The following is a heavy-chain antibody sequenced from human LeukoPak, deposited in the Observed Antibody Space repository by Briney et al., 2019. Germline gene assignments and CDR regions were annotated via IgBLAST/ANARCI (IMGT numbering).Heavy chain of an antibody. Sequence: SETLSLTCTVSGGSISSSSYYWGWIRQPPGKGLEWIGSIYYSGSTYYNPSLKSRVTISVGTSKNQFSLKLSSVTAADTAVYYCARQSGYDYIFDYWGQGTLVTVSS. J-gene: IGHJ4*02. CDR3: ARQSGYDYIFDY. CDR1: GGSISSSSYY. V-gene: IGHV4-39*01. CDR2: IYYSGST. D-gene: IGHD5-12*01.